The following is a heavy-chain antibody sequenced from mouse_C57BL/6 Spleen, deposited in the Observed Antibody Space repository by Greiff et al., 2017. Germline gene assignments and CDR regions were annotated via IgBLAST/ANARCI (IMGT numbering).Heavy chain of an antibody. CDR3: ARGGTGPAWFAY. Sequence: VQLQQSGPELVKPGASVKISCKASGYAFSSSWMNWVKQRPGKGLEWIGRIYPGDGDTNYNGKFKGKATLTADTSSSTAYMQLSSLTSEDSAVYFCARGGTGPAWFAYRGQGALVTVSA. D-gene: IGHD4-1*01. CDR1: GYAFSSSW. V-gene: IGHV1-82*01. CDR2: IYPGDGDT. J-gene: IGHJ3*01.